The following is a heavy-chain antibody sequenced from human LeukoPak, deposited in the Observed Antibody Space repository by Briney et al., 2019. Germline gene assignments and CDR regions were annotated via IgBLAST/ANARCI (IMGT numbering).Heavy chain of an antibody. J-gene: IGHJ4*02. Sequence: GGSLTLSCPASGFIFDSYPMCWLRPAPGKGREWVSGISESGYTDYEDSVKGRFTISRDNSRNTLFLQMNSLRPEDTAVYYCAKDAQGGSGSYSWGTFDYWGQGTLVTVSS. V-gene: IGHV3-23*01. D-gene: IGHD3-10*01. CDR2: ISESGYT. CDR3: AKDAQGGSGSYSWGTFDY. CDR1: GFIFDSYP.